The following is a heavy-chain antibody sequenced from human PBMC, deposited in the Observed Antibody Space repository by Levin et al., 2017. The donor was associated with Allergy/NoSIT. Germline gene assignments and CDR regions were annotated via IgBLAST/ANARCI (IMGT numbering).Heavy chain of an antibody. CDR1: GFTFSNAW. CDR3: TTHRYCSSTSCYRIAVAH. Sequence: MTGGSLRLSCAASGFTFSNAWMSWVRQAPGKGLEWVGRIKSKTDGGTTDYAAPVKGRFTISRDDSKNTLYLQMNSLKTEDTAVYYCTTHRYCSSTSCYRIAVAHWGQGTLVTVSS. CDR2: IKSKTDGGTT. V-gene: IGHV3-15*01. J-gene: IGHJ4*02. D-gene: IGHD2-2*01.